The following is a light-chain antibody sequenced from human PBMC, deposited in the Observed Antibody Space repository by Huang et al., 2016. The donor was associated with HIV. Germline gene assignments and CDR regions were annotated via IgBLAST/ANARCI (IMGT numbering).Light chain of an antibody. CDR1: QSVSSK. V-gene: IGKV3-15*01. Sequence: IVMTQSPATLSLSPGERATLLCRASQSVSSKLAWYQQKPGQAPKLLIYDASSRATGVPDRFIGSGSGTEFTLTISSLQSEDFALYYCQQYNNWPGFTFGPGTKVDIK. CDR3: QQYNNWPGFT. CDR2: DAS. J-gene: IGKJ3*01.